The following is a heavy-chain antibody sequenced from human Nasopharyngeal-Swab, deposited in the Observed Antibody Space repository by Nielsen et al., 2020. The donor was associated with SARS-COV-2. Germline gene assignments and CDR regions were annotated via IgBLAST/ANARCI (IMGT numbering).Heavy chain of an antibody. CDR3: ARDRRDVDNQ. CDR2: MYAGGDI. J-gene: IGHJ4*02. V-gene: IGHV3-53*01. CDR1: GFDVSGNY. D-gene: IGHD5-24*01. Sequence: GESLKISCAASGFDVSGNYMSWFRQAPGKGLEWASVMYAGGDIYYADSVKGRFTISRGSSKNTLYLQMNSLRVEDTALYYCARDRRDVDNQWGQGTLVTVSS.